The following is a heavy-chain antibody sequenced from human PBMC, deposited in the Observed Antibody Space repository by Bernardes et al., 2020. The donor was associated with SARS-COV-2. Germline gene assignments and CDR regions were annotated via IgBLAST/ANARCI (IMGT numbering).Heavy chain of an antibody. Sequence: SEPLSLTCTVSGGSISSSSYYWGWLLQPPGKGLEWIGSIYYSGSTYYNPSLKSRVTISVDTSKNQFSLKLSSVTAADTAVYYCARQGDYFDSSGAKFDYWGQGTLVTVSS. CDR3: ARQGDYFDSSGAKFDY. CDR2: IYYSGST. V-gene: IGHV4-39*01. D-gene: IGHD3-22*01. CDR1: GGSISSSSYY. J-gene: IGHJ4*02.